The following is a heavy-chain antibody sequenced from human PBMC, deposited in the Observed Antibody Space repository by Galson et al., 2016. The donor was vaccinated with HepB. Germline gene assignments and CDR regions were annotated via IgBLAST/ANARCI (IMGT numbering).Heavy chain of an antibody. CDR3: ARGPGRSFDWLLPYYFDY. Sequence: ETLSLTCAVYGGSFSGNYWSWIRQPPGKGLEWIGEIDHSGSTNYIPSLKSRVTISVDTSKNQFSLKLSSVTAADTALYYCARGPGRSFDWLLPYYFDYWGQGTLVTVSS. J-gene: IGHJ4*02. CDR2: IDHSGST. CDR1: GGSFSGNY. V-gene: IGHV4-34*01. D-gene: IGHD3-9*01.